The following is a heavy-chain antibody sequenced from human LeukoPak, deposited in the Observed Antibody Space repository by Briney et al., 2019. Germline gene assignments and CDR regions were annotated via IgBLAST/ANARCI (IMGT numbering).Heavy chain of an antibody. CDR2: ISSSSSYI. V-gene: IGHV3-21*01. CDR3: ARAGRDGYNQIDY. J-gene: IGHJ4*02. Sequence: GGSLRLSCAASGFTFSSYSMNWVRQAPGKGLEWVSSISSSSSYIYYADSVKGRFTISRDNAKNSLYLQMNSLRGEDTAAYYCARAGRDGYNQIDYWGQGIPVTVSS. D-gene: IGHD5-24*01. CDR1: GFTFSSYS.